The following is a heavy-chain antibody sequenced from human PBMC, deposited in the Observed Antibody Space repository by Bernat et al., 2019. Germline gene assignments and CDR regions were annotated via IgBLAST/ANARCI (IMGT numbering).Heavy chain of an antibody. CDR3: ARHHLHDSVDYFFDY. D-gene: IGHD3-10*01. Sequence: EVQLVQSGAEVKKPGESLKISCKGSGYSFTSYWTGWVRQMPGKGLEWMGIIYPGDSDTRYSPSFQGQVTISADKSITTAYLQWSSLKASDTAMYYCARHHLHDSVDYFFDYWGQGTLVTVSS. V-gene: IGHV5-51*01. CDR1: GYSFTSYW. CDR2: IYPGDSDT. J-gene: IGHJ4*02.